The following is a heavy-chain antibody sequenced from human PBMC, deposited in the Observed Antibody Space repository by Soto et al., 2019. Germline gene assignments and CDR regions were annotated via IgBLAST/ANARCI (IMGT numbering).Heavy chain of an antibody. J-gene: IGHJ4*02. D-gene: IGHD4-17*01. CDR1: GYTLTELS. V-gene: IGHV1-24*01. Sequence: ASVKVSCKVSGYTLTELSMHWVRQAPGKGLEWMGGFDPEDGETIYAQKFQGRVTMTEDTSTDTAHMELSSLRSEDTAVYYCATAAATVTTQFLGYWGQGTLVTVSS. CDR3: ATAAATVTTQFLGY. CDR2: FDPEDGET.